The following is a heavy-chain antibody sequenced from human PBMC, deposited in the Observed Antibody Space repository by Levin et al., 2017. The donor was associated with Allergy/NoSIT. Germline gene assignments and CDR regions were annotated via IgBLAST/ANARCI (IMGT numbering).Heavy chain of an antibody. V-gene: IGHV4-34*01. CDR3: ARGLGGLVPAEDVDY. Sequence: SETLSLTCAVYGGSFSGYYWSWIRQPPGKGLEWIGEINHSGSTNYNPSLKSRVTISVDTSKNQFSLKLSSVTAADTAVYYCARGLGGLVPAEDVDYWGQGTLVTVSS. CDR1: GGSFSGYY. CDR2: INHSGST. J-gene: IGHJ4*02. D-gene: IGHD2-2*01.